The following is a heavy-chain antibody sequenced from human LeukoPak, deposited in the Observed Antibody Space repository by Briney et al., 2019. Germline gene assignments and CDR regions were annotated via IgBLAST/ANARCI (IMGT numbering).Heavy chain of an antibody. CDR3: ARDPAAQWLHYYYMDV. Sequence: PGGSLILSCAASGLTFSSYPMHWVRQAPGKGLEWVAVISYDGSNKYYADSVKGRFTISRDNSKNTLYLQMNSLRAEDTAVYYCARDPAAQWLHYYYMDVWGKGTTVTVSS. J-gene: IGHJ6*03. CDR2: ISYDGSNK. D-gene: IGHD3-22*01. V-gene: IGHV3-30*04. CDR1: GLTFSSYP.